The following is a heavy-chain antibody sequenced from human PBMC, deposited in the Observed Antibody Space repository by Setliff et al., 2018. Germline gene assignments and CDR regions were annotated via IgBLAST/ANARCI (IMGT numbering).Heavy chain of an antibody. V-gene: IGHV1-69-2*01. Sequence: ASVKVSCKASGYTFTDYYMHWVQQAPGKGLEWMGRVDPEDGETISAEKFQGRVTITADTSTDTAYMELSSLRSEDTAVYYCATLSKYPYGAGSYMGIRWFDPWGQGTRVTVSS. CDR1: GYTFTDYY. J-gene: IGHJ5*02. CDR2: VDPEDGET. D-gene: IGHD3-10*01. CDR3: ATLSKYPYGAGSYMGIRWFDP.